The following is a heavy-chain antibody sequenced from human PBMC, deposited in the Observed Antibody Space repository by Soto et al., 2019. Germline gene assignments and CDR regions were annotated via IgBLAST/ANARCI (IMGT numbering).Heavy chain of an antibody. J-gene: IGHJ6*02. Sequence: PSETLSLTCAVYGGSFSGYYWSWIRQPPGKGLEWIGEINHSGSTNYNPSLKSRVSISVDTCKNQYSLKLSSVTAADTAVYYCAREAYGMDVWGQGTTVTVSS. V-gene: IGHV4-34*01. CDR2: INHSGST. CDR1: GGSFSGYY. CDR3: AREAYGMDV.